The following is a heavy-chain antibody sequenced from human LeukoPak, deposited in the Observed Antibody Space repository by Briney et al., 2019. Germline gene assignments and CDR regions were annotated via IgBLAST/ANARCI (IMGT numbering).Heavy chain of an antibody. Sequence: GGSLRLSCAASGFTFSDYYMSWVRQAPGKGLEWVSSISSSSSYIYYADSVKGRFTISRDNAKNSLYLQMNSLRAEDTAVYYCARGRYYYDSSGYRTDAFDIWGQGTMVTVSS. J-gene: IGHJ3*02. CDR1: GFTFSDYY. V-gene: IGHV3-21*01. D-gene: IGHD3-22*01. CDR3: ARGRYYYDSSGYRTDAFDI. CDR2: ISSSSSYI.